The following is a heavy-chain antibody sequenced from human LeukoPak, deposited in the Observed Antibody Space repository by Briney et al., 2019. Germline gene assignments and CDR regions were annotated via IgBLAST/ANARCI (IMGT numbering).Heavy chain of an antibody. Sequence: GGSLRLSCAASGFTFSSYAMSWVRQAPGKGLEWVSAISGSGGSTYYADSVKGRFTISRDNSKNTLYLQMNSLRAEDTAVYYCARDREDCSSTSCYISYYYGMDVWGQGTTVTVSS. CDR1: GFTFSSYA. D-gene: IGHD2-2*02. V-gene: IGHV3-23*01. CDR2: ISGSGGST. J-gene: IGHJ6*02. CDR3: ARDREDCSSTSCYISYYYGMDV.